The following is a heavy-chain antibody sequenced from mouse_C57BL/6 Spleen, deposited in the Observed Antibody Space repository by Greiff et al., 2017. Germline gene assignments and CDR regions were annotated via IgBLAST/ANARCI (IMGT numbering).Heavy chain of an antibody. D-gene: IGHD1-1*01. CDR1: GFNIKDYY. Sequence: VHVKQSGAELVRPGASVKLSCTASGFNIKDYYMHWVKQRPEQGLEWIGRIDPEDGDTEYAPTFPGKATMTADTSSNTAYLQLSSLTSEDTAVXYCTVVTTVVATGAMDYWGQGTSVTVSS. CDR3: TVVTTVVATGAMDY. V-gene: IGHV14-1*01. J-gene: IGHJ4*01. CDR2: IDPEDGDT.